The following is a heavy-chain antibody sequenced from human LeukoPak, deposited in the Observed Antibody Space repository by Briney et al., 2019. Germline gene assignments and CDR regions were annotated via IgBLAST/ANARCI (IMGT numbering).Heavy chain of an antibody. D-gene: IGHD4-17*01. Sequence: GGSLRLSCAAPGFTFSSYVISWVRQAPGKGLEWVSGISGSGGTTYYADSVKGRFTIYRDNSKNTLYLEMNSLRAEDTAVYFCAKDGDQVTVTKLDYWGQGTLVTVSS. J-gene: IGHJ4*02. CDR3: AKDGDQVTVTKLDY. V-gene: IGHV3-23*01. CDR1: GFTFSSYV. CDR2: ISGSGGTT.